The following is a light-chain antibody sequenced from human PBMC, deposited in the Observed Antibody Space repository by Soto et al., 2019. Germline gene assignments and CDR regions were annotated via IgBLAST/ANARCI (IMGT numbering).Light chain of an antibody. Sequence: DIDVTQSPASLSASFGDRVTVSXRASQRIGVNLNWYQQNPVKAPXLXXLTSSSLQIGFQSMFSGSGCRTAFIITIRSLQPEDVATYYCRQSYTTRPTFGQGPRWRS. V-gene: IGKV1-39*01. CDR2: TSS. J-gene: IGKJ1*01. CDR1: QRIGVN. CDR3: RQSYTTRPT.